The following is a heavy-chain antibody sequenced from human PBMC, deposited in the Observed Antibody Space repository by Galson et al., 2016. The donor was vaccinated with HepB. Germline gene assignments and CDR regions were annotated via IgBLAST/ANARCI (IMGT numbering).Heavy chain of an antibody. J-gene: IGHJ6*02. Sequence: SLRLSCAASGFTVSNNFMRWVRQAPGKGLEWVSLMYSGGGTHYVDSVKGRFIISRDNSKKTLYLQMNSLRGEDTAVYYCAREGYGDFDQSPNYYHYGLDVWGQGTTVTVSS. CDR2: MYSGGGT. CDR1: GFTVSNNF. CDR3: AREGYGDFDQSPNYYHYGLDV. D-gene: IGHD4-17*01. V-gene: IGHV3-66*01.